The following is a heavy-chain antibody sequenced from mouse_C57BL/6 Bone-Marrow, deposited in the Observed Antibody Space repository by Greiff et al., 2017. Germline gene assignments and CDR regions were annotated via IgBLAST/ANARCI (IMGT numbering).Heavy chain of an antibody. CDR3: ARQLGQGPFAY. CDR1: GYSFTSYY. V-gene: IGHV1-66*01. D-gene: IGHD4-1*02. J-gene: IGHJ3*01. CDR2: IYPGSGNT. Sequence: VQLKESGPELVKPGASVKISCKASGYSFTSYYIHWVKQRPGQGLEWIGWIYPGSGNTKYNEKFKGKATLTADTSSSTAYMQLSSLTSEDSAVYYCARQLGQGPFAYWGQGTLVTVSA.